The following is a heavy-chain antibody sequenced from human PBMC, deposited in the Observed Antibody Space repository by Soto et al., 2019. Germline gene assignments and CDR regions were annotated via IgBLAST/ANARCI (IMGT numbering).Heavy chain of an antibody. V-gene: IGHV1-18*01. Sequence: QVQLVQSGAEVKKPGASVKVSCKASGYTFTSYGISWVRQAPGQGLEWMGWISAYNGNTNYAQKLQGRVTMTTDTSTSTVYMELRSLRSDDTAVYYCARDSNSGYSNYGGYYFDYWGQGTLVTVSS. J-gene: IGHJ4*02. CDR3: ARDSNSGYSNYGGYYFDY. D-gene: IGHD4-4*01. CDR1: GYTFTSYG. CDR2: ISAYNGNT.